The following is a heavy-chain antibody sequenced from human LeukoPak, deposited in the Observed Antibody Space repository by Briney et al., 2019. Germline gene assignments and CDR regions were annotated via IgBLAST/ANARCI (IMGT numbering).Heavy chain of an antibody. J-gene: IGHJ4*02. CDR1: GFVFSNNE. D-gene: IGHD2-21*01. Sequence: GGSLRLSCAASGFVFSNNEMHWVRQAPGKGLEWVAYFSRDGNDVHYADSARGRFTISSDKSTNSVVLQMNGLRVEDTAVYYCARGRLLRLESFFDLWGQGTLVTVSS. CDR3: ARGRLLRLESFFDL. CDR2: FSRDGNDV. V-gene: IGHV3-48*03.